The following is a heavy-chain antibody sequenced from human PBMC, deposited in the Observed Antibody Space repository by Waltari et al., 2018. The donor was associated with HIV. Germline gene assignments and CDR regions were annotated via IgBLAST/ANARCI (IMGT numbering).Heavy chain of an antibody. Sequence: EVQLVQSGGGLVQPGGSRRRTCAASGFSVSRYWMHWVRQMPGQGLVWVSRINPDGNTINYADSVRGRFTISRDYAKNTLYLQMNSLRDEDTAMYYCVKDMFGEYDYWGQGTLVTVSS. D-gene: IGHD3-10*02. CDR3: VKDMFGEYDY. V-gene: IGHV3-74*01. CDR1: GFSVSRYW. CDR2: INPDGNTI. J-gene: IGHJ4*02.